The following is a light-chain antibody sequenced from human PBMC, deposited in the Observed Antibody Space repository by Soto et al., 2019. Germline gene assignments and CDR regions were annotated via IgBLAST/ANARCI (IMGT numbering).Light chain of an antibody. V-gene: IGLV2-8*01. J-gene: IGLJ1*01. CDR2: EVN. CDR1: SSDVGGYNY. Sequence: QSALTQPPSASGSPGQSVTISCIGTSSDVGGYNYVSWYQQHPGKAPKLMIYEVNKRPSGVPDRFSASKSGNTASLTVSGLQAEDEADYYCSSYAGSNILFGTGTKVTVL. CDR3: SSYAGSNIL.